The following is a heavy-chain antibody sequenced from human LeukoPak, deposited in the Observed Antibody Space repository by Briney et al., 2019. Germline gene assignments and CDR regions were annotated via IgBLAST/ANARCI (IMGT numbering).Heavy chain of an antibody. D-gene: IGHD2-2*01. CDR1: GGTFSSYA. CDR3: ARGTQRSRHFDY. J-gene: IGHJ4*02. CDR2: IIPIFGTA. V-gene: IGHV1-69*01. Sequence: GSSVKVSCKASGGTFSSYAISWVRQAPGQGLEWMGGIIPIFGTANYAQKSQGRVTITADESTSTAYMELSSLRSEDTAVYYCARGTQRSRHFDYWGQGTLVTVSS.